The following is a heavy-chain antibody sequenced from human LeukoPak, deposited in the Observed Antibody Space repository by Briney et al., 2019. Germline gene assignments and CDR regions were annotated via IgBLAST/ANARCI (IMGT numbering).Heavy chain of an antibody. V-gene: IGHV3-30-3*01. CDR3: ARDQYSGSYYVNFFDY. Sequence: PGRSLRLSCAASGFTFSSYAMHWVRQAPGKGLEWVAVISYDGSNKYYADSVKGRFTISRDNSKNTLYLQMNSPRAEDTAVYYCARDQYSGSYYVNFFDYWGQGTLVTVSS. J-gene: IGHJ4*02. CDR1: GFTFSSYA. D-gene: IGHD1-26*01. CDR2: ISYDGSNK.